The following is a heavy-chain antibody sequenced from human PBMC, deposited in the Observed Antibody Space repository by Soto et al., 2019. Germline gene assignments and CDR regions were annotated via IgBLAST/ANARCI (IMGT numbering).Heavy chain of an antibody. CDR3: ARDTVYDILTGSFRSDYYYGMDV. J-gene: IGHJ6*02. V-gene: IGHV3-66*01. D-gene: IGHD3-9*01. Sequence: HPGGSLRLSCAASGFTVSSNYMSWVRQAPGKGLEWVSVIYSGGSTYYADSVKGRFTISRDNSKNTLYLQMNSLRAEDTAVYYCARDTVYDILTGSFRSDYYYGMDVWGQGTTVTVSS. CDR2: IYSGGST. CDR1: GFTVSSNY.